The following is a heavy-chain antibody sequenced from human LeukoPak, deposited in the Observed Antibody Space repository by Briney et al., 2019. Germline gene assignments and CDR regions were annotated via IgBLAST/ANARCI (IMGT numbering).Heavy chain of an antibody. J-gene: IGHJ5*02. CDR3: TRPSFDP. CDR1: GFTFSSYE. CDR2: IRSKANSYAT. Sequence: QPGGSLRLSCAASGFTFSSYEMNWVRQASGKGLEWVGRIRSKANSYATAYAASVKGRFTISRDDSKNTAYLQMNSLETEDTAMYFCTRPSFDPWGQGTLVTVSS. V-gene: IGHV3-73*01.